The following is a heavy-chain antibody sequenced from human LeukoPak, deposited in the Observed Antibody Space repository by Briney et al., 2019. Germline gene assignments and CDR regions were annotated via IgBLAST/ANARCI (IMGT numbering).Heavy chain of an antibody. CDR2: ISYSGST. V-gene: IGHV4-59*01. CDR1: GGSISSYY. J-gene: IGHJ4*02. CDR3: ARGGSSSSWPFYY. D-gene: IGHD6-13*01. Sequence: SETLSLTCTVSGGSISSYYWSWIRQPPGKGLEWIGYISYSGSTNYNPSLKSRVTMSVDTSKNQFSLKLTSVTAADTAVYYCARGGSSSSWPFYYWGQGTLVTVSS.